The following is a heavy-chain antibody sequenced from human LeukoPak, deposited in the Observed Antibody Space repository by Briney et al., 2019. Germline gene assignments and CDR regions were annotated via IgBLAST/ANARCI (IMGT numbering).Heavy chain of an antibody. CDR1: GFIFASYG. CDR2: ISAGSSNT. J-gene: IGHJ4*02. V-gene: IGHV3-48*01. CDR3: ARSAVQANTPFYFDF. D-gene: IGHD1-26*01. Sequence: PGGSLRLSCSASGFIFASYGMNWVRRAPGSGLQWVAYISAGSSNTFYADSVKGRFTISRDDADNFLHLQMNSLSAEDTAVYYCARSAVQANTPFYFDFWGQGALVTVSS.